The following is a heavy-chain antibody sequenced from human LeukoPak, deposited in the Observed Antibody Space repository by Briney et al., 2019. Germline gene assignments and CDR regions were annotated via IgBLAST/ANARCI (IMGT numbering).Heavy chain of an antibody. J-gene: IGHJ6*02. CDR2: INHSGST. CDR1: GGSFSGYY. CDR3: ARRSLYYYGMDV. V-gene: IGHV4-34*01. D-gene: IGHD6-6*01. Sequence: SETLSLTCAVYGGSFSGYYWSGIRQPPGRGLEWIGEINHSGSTNYNPSLKSRVTISVDTSKNQFSLKLSSVTAADTTVYYCARRSLYYYGMDVWGQGTTVTVSS.